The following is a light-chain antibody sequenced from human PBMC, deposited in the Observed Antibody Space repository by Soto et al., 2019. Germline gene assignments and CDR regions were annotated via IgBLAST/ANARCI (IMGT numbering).Light chain of an antibody. CDR2: DAY. J-gene: IGKJ5*01. CDR3: QQRHMWPIT. Sequence: EVVLTQSPVTLSLSPGERATLSCRASQSFRGLLAWYQQKPGQAPRLLIYDAYNSATGIPPRFSGSGSGTDFTLTISSLEPEDSAVYYCQQRHMWPITFGQGTLLEIK. V-gene: IGKV3-11*01. CDR1: QSFRGL.